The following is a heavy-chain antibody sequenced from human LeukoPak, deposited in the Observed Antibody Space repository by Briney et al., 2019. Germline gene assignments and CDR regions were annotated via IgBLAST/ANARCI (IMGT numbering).Heavy chain of an antibody. V-gene: IGHV4-59*08. D-gene: IGHD3-22*01. CDR3: ARGHYDSSGYFDAFDI. CDR2: IYYSGST. CDR1: GGSISSYY. Sequence: ASETLSLTCTVSGGSISSYYWSWIRQPPGKGLEWIGYIYYSGSTNYNPSLKSRVTISVDTSKNQFSLKLSSVTAADTAVYYCARGHYDSSGYFDAFDIWGQGTMVTVSS. J-gene: IGHJ3*02.